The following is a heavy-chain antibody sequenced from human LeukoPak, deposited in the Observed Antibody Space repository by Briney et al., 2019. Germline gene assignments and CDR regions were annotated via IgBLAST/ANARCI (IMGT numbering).Heavy chain of an antibody. CDR2: INHSGST. V-gene: IGHV4-34*01. CDR3: ARGLGVAGPRSLDY. J-gene: IGHJ4*02. D-gene: IGHD6-19*01. CDR1: GGSFSGYY. Sequence: SETLSLTCAVYGGSFSGYYWSWIRQPPGKGLEWIGEINHSGSTNYNPSLKSRVTISVDTSKNQFSLKLSSVTAADTAVYYCARGLGVAGPRSLDYWGQGTPVTVSS.